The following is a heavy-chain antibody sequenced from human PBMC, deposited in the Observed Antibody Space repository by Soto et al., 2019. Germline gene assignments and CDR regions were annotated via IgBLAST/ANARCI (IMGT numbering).Heavy chain of an antibody. CDR1: GGSISSGGYY. Sequence: SETLSLTCTVSGGSISSGGYYWSWIRQHPGKGLEWIGYIYYSGSTYYNPSLKSRVTISVDTSKNQFSLKLSSVTAADTAVYYCVRDYYYYGMDVWGQGTTVTVSS. V-gene: IGHV4-31*03. J-gene: IGHJ6*02. CDR3: VRDYYYYGMDV. CDR2: IYYSGST.